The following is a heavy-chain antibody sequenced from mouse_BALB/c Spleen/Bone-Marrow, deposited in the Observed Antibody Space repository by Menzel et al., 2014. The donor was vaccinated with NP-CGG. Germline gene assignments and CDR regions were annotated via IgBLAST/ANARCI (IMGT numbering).Heavy chain of an antibody. CDR1: GFTFTDYY. Sequence: EVQVVESGGGLVQPGGSLRLSCATSGFTFTDYYMNWVRQPPGKALEWLAFIRNKAYGYTTEYSASVKGRFTISRDNSQNILYLQMNTLRAEDSATYYCARDMVFLLFHPWAQGTPFPFSS. CDR3: ARDMVFLLFHP. J-gene: IGHJ2*01. CDR2: IRNKAYGYTT. D-gene: IGHD1-1*01. V-gene: IGHV7-3*02.